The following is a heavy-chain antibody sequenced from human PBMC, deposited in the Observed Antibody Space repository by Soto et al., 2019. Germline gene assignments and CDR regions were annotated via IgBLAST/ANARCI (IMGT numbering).Heavy chain of an antibody. V-gene: IGHV4-59*08. J-gene: IGHJ6*03. D-gene: IGHD1-1*01. Sequence: SETLSLTCNVSGGSISSYHWSWIRQPPGKGLEWLASMFYSGNAKSNPSLGSRVTISVDTSKNQLSLILTSVTAADTAAYYCARTLQLASATDYYYYMDVWGKGTTVTVS. CDR3: ARTLQLASATDYYYYMDV. CDR1: GGSISSYH. CDR2: MFYSGNA.